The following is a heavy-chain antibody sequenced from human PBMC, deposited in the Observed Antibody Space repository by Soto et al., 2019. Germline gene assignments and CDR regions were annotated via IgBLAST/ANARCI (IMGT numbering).Heavy chain of an antibody. D-gene: IGHD6-13*01. Sequence: ASVKVSCKASGYTFINFDISWVRQAAGQGLEWLGWMNPGSGKTGYASKFQGRVAMTRDASTGTSHLELSSLTPDDTAVYYCARMASAGTLNWFDPWGQGTLVTVSS. J-gene: IGHJ5*02. CDR2: MNPGSGKT. CDR3: ARMASAGTLNWFDP. V-gene: IGHV1-8*02. CDR1: GYTFINFD.